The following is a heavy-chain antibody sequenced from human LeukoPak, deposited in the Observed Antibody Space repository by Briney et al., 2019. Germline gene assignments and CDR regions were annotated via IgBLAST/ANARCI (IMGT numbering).Heavy chain of an antibody. CDR1: GFTFSSYW. J-gene: IGHJ3*02. D-gene: IGHD3-10*01. CDR3: AMVYGSGYYDAFDI. Sequence: GGSLRLSCAASGFTFSSYWMHWVRQAPGKGLVWVSRINSDGSSTSYADSVKGRFTISRDNAKNTLYLQMNSLRAEDTAVYYCAMVYGSGYYDAFDIWGQGTMVTVSS. CDR2: INSDGSST. V-gene: IGHV3-74*01.